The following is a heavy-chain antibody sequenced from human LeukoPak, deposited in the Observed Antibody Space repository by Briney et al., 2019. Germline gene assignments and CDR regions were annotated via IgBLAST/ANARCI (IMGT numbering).Heavy chain of an antibody. V-gene: IGHV4-59*01. CDR3: ARSLGATDAFGI. CDR1: GGSISSYY. D-gene: IGHD1-26*01. J-gene: IGHJ3*02. Sequence: SETLSLTCTVSGGSISSYYWSWIRQPPGKGLEWIGYIYYSGSTNYNPSLKSRVTISVDTSKNQFSLKLSSVTAADTAVYYCARSLGATDAFGIWGQGTTVTVSS. CDR2: IYYSGST.